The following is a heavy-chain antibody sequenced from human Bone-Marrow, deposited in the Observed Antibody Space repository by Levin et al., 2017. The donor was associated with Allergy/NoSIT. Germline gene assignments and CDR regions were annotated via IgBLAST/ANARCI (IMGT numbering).Heavy chain of an antibody. CDR1: GYTFSDYG. CDR3: ARGDYLSPSSYCDY. J-gene: IGHJ4*01. V-gene: IGHV1-18*01. Sequence: ASVKVSCKASGYTFSDYGFCWVRQARGQGLEWMGWISSYNGNTDYAQNFQDRVTMTTDSSTRTAFLELRSLRSDDTAVYYCARGDYLSPSSYCDYWGQGTLVSVSS. D-gene: IGHD4/OR15-4a*01. CDR2: ISSYNGNT.